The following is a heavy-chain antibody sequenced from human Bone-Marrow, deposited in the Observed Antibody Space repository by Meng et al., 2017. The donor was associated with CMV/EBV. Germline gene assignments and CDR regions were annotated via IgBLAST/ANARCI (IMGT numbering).Heavy chain of an antibody. CDR3: GRDVYCSGTSCYPTEYFYYGMDV. J-gene: IGHJ6*02. CDR2: ISGSGSTI. CDR1: GFTFSDYY. Sequence: SLKISCAASGFTFSDYYMSWSRQAPGKGLEWVSYISGSGSTIYYADFVKGRFTISRDNAKNSLYLQMNSLRAEDTAVYYCGRDVYCSGTSCYPTEYFYYGMDVWGQGTTVTVSS. D-gene: IGHD2-2*01. V-gene: IGHV3-11*04.